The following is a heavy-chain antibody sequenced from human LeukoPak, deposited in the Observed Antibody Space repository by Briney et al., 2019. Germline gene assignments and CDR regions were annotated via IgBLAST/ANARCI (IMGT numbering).Heavy chain of an antibody. V-gene: IGHV3-23*01. J-gene: IGHJ4*02. D-gene: IGHD2-15*01. CDR2: ISGSGGPI. Sequence: PGGPLSLSCAASGFTFSDYAMSWVRQAPGKGLEWVSSISGSGGPIYYADSVKGRFTISRDNSKNTLFLQMSSLRAEDTAVYYCAKDVTRREPYGWGQGTLLTVSS. CDR3: AKDVTRREPYG. CDR1: GFTFSDYA.